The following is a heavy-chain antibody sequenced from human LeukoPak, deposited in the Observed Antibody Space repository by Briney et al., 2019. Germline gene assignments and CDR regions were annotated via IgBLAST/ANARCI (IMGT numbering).Heavy chain of an antibody. D-gene: IGHD1-26*01. Sequence: GGSLRLSCAASGFTFSGSAMHWVRQASGKGLEWVGRIRSKANSYATAYAASVKGRFTISRDDSKNTAYLQMNSLKTEDTAVYYCTTSPFHSGSYNYSDYWGQGTLVTVSS. CDR3: TTSPFHSGSYNYSDY. CDR2: IRSKANSYAT. V-gene: IGHV3-73*01. CDR1: GFTFSGSA. J-gene: IGHJ4*02.